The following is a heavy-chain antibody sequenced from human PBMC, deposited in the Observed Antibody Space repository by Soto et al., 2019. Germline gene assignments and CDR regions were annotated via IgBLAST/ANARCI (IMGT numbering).Heavy chain of an antibody. D-gene: IGHD3-3*01. V-gene: IGHV3-30-3*01. CDR1: GFTFSSYA. J-gene: IGHJ4*02. CDR3: ASPKRDFWSGLDY. CDR2: ISYDGSNK. Sequence: QVQLVESGGGVVQPGRSLRLSCAASGFTFSSYAMHWVRQAPGKGLEWVAVISYDGSNKYYADSVKSRFTISRDNSKHTRYLQENSLRAEDTAVYYFASPKRDFWSGLDYWGQGTLVTVSS.